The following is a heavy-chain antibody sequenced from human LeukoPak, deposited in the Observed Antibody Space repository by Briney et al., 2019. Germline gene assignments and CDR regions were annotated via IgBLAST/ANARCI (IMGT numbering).Heavy chain of an antibody. D-gene: IGHD2-2*01. CDR3: ARGPDIVVVPAAIYYGMDV. CDR2: INHSGST. V-gene: IGHV4-34*01. Sequence: SETLSLTCAVYGGSFSGYYWSWIRQPPGKGLEWIGEINHSGSTNYNPSLKSRVTISVDTSKNQFSLKPSSVTAADTAVYYCARGPDIVVVPAAIYYGMDVWGQGTTVTVSS. CDR1: GGSFSGYY. J-gene: IGHJ6*02.